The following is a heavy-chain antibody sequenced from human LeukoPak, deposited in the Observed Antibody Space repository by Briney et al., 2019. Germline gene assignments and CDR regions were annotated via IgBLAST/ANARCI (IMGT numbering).Heavy chain of an antibody. CDR3: ARVGGSPMSYYYYYMDV. Sequence: GGSLRLSCAASGFTFSSYSMNWVRQAPGKGLEWVSYISSSSSTIYYADSVKGRFTISRDNAKNSLYLQMNSLRAEDTAVYYCARVGGSPMSYYYYYMDVWGKGTTVTVSS. J-gene: IGHJ6*03. D-gene: IGHD3-10*02. CDR1: GFTFSSYS. V-gene: IGHV3-48*01. CDR2: ISSSSSTI.